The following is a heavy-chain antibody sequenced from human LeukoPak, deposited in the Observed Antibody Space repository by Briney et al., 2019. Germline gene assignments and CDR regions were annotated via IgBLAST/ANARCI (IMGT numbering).Heavy chain of an antibody. Sequence: PSETLSLTCDVSGYSISSGSYWGWIRQPPGKGLEWIGSIYHSGSTYYKPSLKSRATISVDTSKNRFSLKLTSVTAADTATYYCAVKRAYTFWFAYWGQGALVTVSS. CDR3: AVKRAYTFWFAY. D-gene: IGHD5-18*01. CDR1: GYSISSGSY. V-gene: IGHV4-38-2*01. J-gene: IGHJ4*02. CDR2: IYHSGST.